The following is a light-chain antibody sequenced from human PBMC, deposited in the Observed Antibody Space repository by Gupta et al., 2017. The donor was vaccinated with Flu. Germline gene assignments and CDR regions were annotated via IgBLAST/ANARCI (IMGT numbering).Light chain of an antibody. V-gene: IGLV1-36*01. CDR1: SSNIGKNA. J-gene: IGLJ2*01. Sequence: QSVLTQPPSVSEAPRQRVTISCSGSSSNIGKNAVHWYQQLPGEAPKLLIYYDDLVPPGVSDRSSGSKSGTSASLAISGLQSEDEADYYCATWDDSLNGVVFGGGTKLTVL. CDR3: ATWDDSLNGVV. CDR2: YDD.